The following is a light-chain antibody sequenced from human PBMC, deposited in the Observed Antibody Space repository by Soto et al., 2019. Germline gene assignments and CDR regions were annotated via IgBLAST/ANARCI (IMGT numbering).Light chain of an antibody. CDR2: GAS. CDR1: QSVSRK. V-gene: IGKV3-15*01. J-gene: IGKJ1*01. Sequence: EIVMTQSPATLSVSPGERATLSCRASQSVSRKLAWYQQKPGQAPRLLIYGASTRAAGIPARFSGSGSGTEFKLTINSLQSEDFAVYYCQQYSDWPPLTFGQGTRVEIK. CDR3: QQYSDWPPLT.